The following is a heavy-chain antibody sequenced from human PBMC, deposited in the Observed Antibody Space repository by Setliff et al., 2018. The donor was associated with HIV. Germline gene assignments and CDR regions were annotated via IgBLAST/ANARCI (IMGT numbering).Heavy chain of an antibody. CDR1: GGSISSYY. V-gene: IGHV4-59*01. J-gene: IGHJ6*03. CDR2: IYFSGST. D-gene: IGHD6-19*01. CDR3: ARDPGYSSGRYGLYYYYYMDV. Sequence: SETLSLTCTVSGGSISSYYWSWIRQPPGKGLEWIGYIYFSGSTNYNPSLKSRVTISVDTSKNQFSLKLSSVTAADTAVYYCARDPGYSSGRYGLYYYYYMDVWGKGTTVTVS.